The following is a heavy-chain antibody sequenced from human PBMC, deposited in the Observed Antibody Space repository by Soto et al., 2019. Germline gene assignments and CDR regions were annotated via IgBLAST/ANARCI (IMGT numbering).Heavy chain of an antibody. D-gene: IGHD6-13*01. Sequence: SETLSLTCTVSGGSISSGGYYWSWIRQHPGKGLEWIGYIYYSGSTYYNPSLKSRVTISVDTSKNQFSLKLSSVTAADTAVYYCAKGGVAFIAAAGGHWFDPWGQGTLVTVSS. CDR3: AKGGVAFIAAAGGHWFDP. J-gene: IGHJ5*02. CDR2: IYYSGST. V-gene: IGHV4-31*03. CDR1: GGSISSGGYY.